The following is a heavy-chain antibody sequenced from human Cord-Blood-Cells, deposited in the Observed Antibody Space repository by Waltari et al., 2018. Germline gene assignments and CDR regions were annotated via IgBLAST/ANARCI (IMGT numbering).Heavy chain of an antibody. V-gene: IGHV4-34*01. CDR3: ARGHTMVRGVKGSNWFDP. CDR2: INHSGST. Sequence: QVQLQQWGAGLLKPSETLSLTCAVYGGSFSGYYWSWIRQPPGKGLEWIGEINHSGSTNYTPSLKSRVTISVDTSKNQFSLKLGSVTAADTAVYYCARGHTMVRGVKGSNWFDPWGQGTLVTVSS. CDR1: GGSFSGYY. D-gene: IGHD3-10*01. J-gene: IGHJ5*02.